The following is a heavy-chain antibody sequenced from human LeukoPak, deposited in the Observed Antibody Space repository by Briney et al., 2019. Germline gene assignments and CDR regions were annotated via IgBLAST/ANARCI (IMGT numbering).Heavy chain of an antibody. Sequence: SGGSLRLSCAASGFTVSTNYMSWVRQAPGKGLEWVSVISSDGTPYYADSVRGRFTISRDSSENTLYLQMHSLRAEDTAVYYCARGGAGYAFDYWGQGTLVTVSS. D-gene: IGHD5-12*01. CDR1: GFTVSTNY. J-gene: IGHJ4*02. CDR3: ARGGAGYAFDY. CDR2: ISSDGTP. V-gene: IGHV3-66*02.